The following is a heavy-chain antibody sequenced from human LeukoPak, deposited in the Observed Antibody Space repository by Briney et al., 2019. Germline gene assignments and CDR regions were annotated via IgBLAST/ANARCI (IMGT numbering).Heavy chain of an antibody. V-gene: IGHV3-48*04. CDR3: ARVLRYSSSWHQADY. D-gene: IGHD6-13*01. CDR1: GFTFSYYS. CDR2: MSRSSSTI. Sequence: GGSLRLSCAASGFTFSYYSMNWVRQAPGKGLEWVSYMSRSSSTIYYADSVKGRFTISRDVAKNSLYLQMSSLRAEDTAIYYCARVLRYSSSWHQADYRGQGSLVTVSS. J-gene: IGHJ4*02.